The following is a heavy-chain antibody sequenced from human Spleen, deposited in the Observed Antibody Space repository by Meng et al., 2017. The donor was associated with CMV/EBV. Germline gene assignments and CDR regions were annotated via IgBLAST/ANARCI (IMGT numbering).Heavy chain of an antibody. D-gene: IGHD2-2*01. CDR1: GYTFTDYY. CDR3: ARESERQAAPERDIVVVPAVDGAFDI. CDR2: INPTSGGT. J-gene: IGHJ3*02. V-gene: IGHV1-2*02. Sequence: ASVKVSCKASGYTFTDYYIHWVRQAPGQGLEWMGWINPTSGGTKNAQNFQGRVTFTKDTSINTAYMELSSLRSEDTAVYYCARESERQAAPERDIVVVPAVDGAFDIWGQGTMVTVS.